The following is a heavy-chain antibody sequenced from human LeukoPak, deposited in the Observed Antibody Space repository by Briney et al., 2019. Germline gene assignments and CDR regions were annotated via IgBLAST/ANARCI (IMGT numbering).Heavy chain of an antibody. Sequence: PSETLSLTCAVYGGSLSGNYWTRIRQPPGKGLEWIGEINHSGYTSYNPSLKSRVTISLDRSKNQFSLKQSSVTAADTAAYFCARGGDFSNLWGQGTLVTVSS. V-gene: IGHV4-34*01. J-gene: IGHJ4*02. CDR1: GGSLSGNY. D-gene: IGHD4-11*01. CDR2: INHSGYT. CDR3: ARGGDFSNL.